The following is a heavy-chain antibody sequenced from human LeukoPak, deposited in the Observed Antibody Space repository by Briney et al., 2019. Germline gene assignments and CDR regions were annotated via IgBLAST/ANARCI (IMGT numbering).Heavy chain of an antibody. CDR1: GYSFTSYW. V-gene: IGHV5-51*01. CDR3: ARQSYCSSTSCYTDFDY. D-gene: IGHD2-2*02. Sequence: GESLKISCKGSGYSFTSYWIGWVRQMPGKGLEWMGIIYPGDSDTRYSPSFQGQVTISADKSISTAYLQWSSLKASDTAMYYCARQSYCSSTSCYTDFDYWGQGTLVTVSS. CDR2: IYPGDSDT. J-gene: IGHJ4*02.